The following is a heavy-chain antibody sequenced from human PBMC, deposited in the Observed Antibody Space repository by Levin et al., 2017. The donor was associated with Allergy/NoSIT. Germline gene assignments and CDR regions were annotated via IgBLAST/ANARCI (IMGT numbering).Heavy chain of an antibody. D-gene: IGHD3-16*01. CDR1: GFTFGTST. V-gene: IGHV3-30*04. CDR3: AREIMSKGNYGMDV. J-gene: IGHJ6*02. Sequence: GESLKISCAASGFTFGTSTMHWVRQAPGKGLDWVAVISYDGSHQFYADSVKGRFTISRDNSNNTLYLHLNSLRAEDTAIYYCAREIMSKGNYGMDVWGQGTTVTVSS. CDR2: ISYDGSHQ.